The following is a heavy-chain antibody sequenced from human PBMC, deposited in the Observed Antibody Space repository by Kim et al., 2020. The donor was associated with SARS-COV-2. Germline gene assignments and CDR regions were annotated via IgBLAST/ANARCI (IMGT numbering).Heavy chain of an antibody. Sequence: GGSLRLSCAASGFTFSSRAMSWVRQVPGKGLEWIASVNNNNNPYYADSVKGRFTASRDITKDTLYLQMNSLRADDTALYYCAKDHPSSGWPTFDSWGQGTLVAVSS. CDR2: VNNNNNP. CDR3: AKDHPSSGWPTFDS. J-gene: IGHJ4*02. D-gene: IGHD6-19*01. CDR1: GFTFSSRA. V-gene: IGHV3-23*05.